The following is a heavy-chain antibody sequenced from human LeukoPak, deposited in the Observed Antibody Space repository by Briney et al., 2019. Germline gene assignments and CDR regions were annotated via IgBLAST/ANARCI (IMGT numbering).Heavy chain of an antibody. Sequence: PSETLSLTCAVYGGSFSGYYWSWIRQSPGKGLEWIGEINHSGSTNYNPSLKSRVTISVDTSKNQFSLKLSSVTAADTAVYYCARETRSSYYDSSGYYEWGQGTLVTVSS. V-gene: IGHV4-34*01. J-gene: IGHJ4*02. CDR2: INHSGST. CDR1: GGSFSGYY. CDR3: ARETRSSYYDSSGYYE. D-gene: IGHD3-22*01.